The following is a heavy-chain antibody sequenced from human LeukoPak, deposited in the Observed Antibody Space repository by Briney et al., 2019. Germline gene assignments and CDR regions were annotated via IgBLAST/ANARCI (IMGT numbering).Heavy chain of an antibody. Sequence: GGSLRLSCAASGFTFSSYAMHWVRQAPGKGLEWVAVISYDGSNKYYADSVKGRFTISRDNSENTLYLQMNSLRAEDTAVYYCARAKQQLVRGWFDPWGQGTLVTVSS. J-gene: IGHJ5*02. D-gene: IGHD6-13*01. V-gene: IGHV3-30*01. CDR3: ARAKQQLVRGWFDP. CDR1: GFTFSSYA. CDR2: ISYDGSNK.